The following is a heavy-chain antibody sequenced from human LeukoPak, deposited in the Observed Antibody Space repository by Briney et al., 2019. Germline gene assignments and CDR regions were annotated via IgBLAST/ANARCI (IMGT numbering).Heavy chain of an antibody. J-gene: IGHJ5*02. CDR2: ISAYNGNT. D-gene: IGHD2-2*01. CDR3: ARPMIRDVVVPAATWFDP. Sequence: GASLKVPCKASGYTFTSYGISWVRQAPGQGLEWMGWISAYNGNTNYAQKLQGRVTMTTDTSTSTAYMELRSLRSDDTAVYYCARPMIRDVVVPAATWFDPWGQGTLVTVSS. V-gene: IGHV1-18*01. CDR1: GYTFTSYG.